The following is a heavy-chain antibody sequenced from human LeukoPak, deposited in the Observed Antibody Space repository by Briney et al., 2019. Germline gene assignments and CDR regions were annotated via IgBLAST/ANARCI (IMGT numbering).Heavy chain of an antibody. CDR1: GFTFSSYW. Sequence: GGPLRLSCAASGFTFSSYWMHWVRQAPGKGLVWVSRIYTDGSGTSYADSVKGRFTISRDNAKSTLYLQMNSLRAEDTAVYYCARAPGGRDFDYWGQGTLVTVSS. D-gene: IGHD2-15*01. CDR2: IYTDGSGT. CDR3: ARAPGGRDFDY. J-gene: IGHJ4*02. V-gene: IGHV3-74*01.